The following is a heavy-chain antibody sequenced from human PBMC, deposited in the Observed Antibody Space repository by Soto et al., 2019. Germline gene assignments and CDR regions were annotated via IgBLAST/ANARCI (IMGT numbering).Heavy chain of an antibody. CDR2: INHSGST. CDR1: GGSFSGYY. V-gene: IGHV4-34*01. J-gene: IGHJ4*02. D-gene: IGHD2-15*01. CDR3: ARGIVVVVAATWSLDY. Sequence: SETLSLTCAVYGGSFSGYYWSWIRQPPGKGLEWIGEINHSGSTNYNPSLKSRVTISVDTSKNQFSLKLSSVTAADTAVYYCARGIVVVVAATWSLDYWGQGTLVTVSS.